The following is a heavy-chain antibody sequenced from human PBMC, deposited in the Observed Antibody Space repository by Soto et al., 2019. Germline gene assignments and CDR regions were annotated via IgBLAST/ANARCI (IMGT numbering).Heavy chain of an antibody. CDR3: ARDRVRGAAGVPTGYDWSDA. CDR1: GGTFSSYA. J-gene: IGHJ5*02. V-gene: IGHV1-69*01. CDR2: IIPIVGTA. D-gene: IGHD3-10*01. Sequence: QVQLVQSGAEVKKPGSSVKVSCKASGGTFSSYAISWVRQAPGQGLEWMGGIIPIVGTANYAQKFQGRVTISADESTSTGYMELSSLRSEDTAVYYCARDRVRGAAGVPTGYDWSDAWGQGTLVTVSS.